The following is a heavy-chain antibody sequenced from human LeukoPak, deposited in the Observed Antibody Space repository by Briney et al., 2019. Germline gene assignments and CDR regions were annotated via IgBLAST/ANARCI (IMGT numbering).Heavy chain of an antibody. CDR1: GYSFTGYY. CDR2: IFPSSGDT. D-gene: IGHD3-22*01. J-gene: IGHJ4*02. CDR3: ARAEGSGYYQGRDY. Sequence: GASVKVSCKASGYSFTGYYMHWVRQAPGQGPEWMGWIFPSSGDTHYAQKFQGRVTMTRDTSISTAYMELNRLTSDDTAMYYCARAEGSGYYQGRDYWGQGTLVTVSS. V-gene: IGHV1-2*02.